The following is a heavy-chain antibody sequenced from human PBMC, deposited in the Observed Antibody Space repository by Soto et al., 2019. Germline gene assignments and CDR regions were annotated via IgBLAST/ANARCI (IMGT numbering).Heavy chain of an antibody. Sequence: LRLSCAASGFTLSSYWMAWVRQTPGKGLEFVANIREDGKEINYVDSLKGRFTISRDNAKNSLFLQMNSLRDDDTAVYYCGTDQWGGAFDIGGQGTMVTVSS. CDR3: GTDQWGGAFDI. CDR1: GFTLSSYW. V-gene: IGHV3-7*01. D-gene: IGHD3-10*01. CDR2: IREDGKEI. J-gene: IGHJ3*02.